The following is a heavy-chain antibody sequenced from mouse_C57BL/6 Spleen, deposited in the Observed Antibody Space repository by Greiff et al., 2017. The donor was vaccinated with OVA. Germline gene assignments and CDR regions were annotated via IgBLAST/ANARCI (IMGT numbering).Heavy chain of an antibody. D-gene: IGHD2-4*01. CDR1: GYTFTSYT. CDR3: ARGVYDYDWAWFAY. V-gene: IGHV1-4*01. J-gene: IGHJ3*01. CDR2: INPSSGYT. Sequence: VQRVESGAELARPGASVKMSCKASGYTFTSYTMHWVKQRPGQGLEWIGYINPSSGYTKYNQKFKDKATLTADKSSSTAYMQLSSLTSEDSAVYYCARGVYDYDWAWFAYWGQGTLVTVSA.